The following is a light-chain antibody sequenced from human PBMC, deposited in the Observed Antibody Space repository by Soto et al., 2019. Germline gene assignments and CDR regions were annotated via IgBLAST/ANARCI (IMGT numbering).Light chain of an antibody. CDR3: QQYYSYPLT. J-gene: IGKJ4*01. CDR2: DAS. V-gene: IGKV3-20*01. Sequence: EIVLTQSPATLSLSPGERATLSCRASQSVTSGYLTWYQHKPGQAPRLLIYDASSRAPGIPARFSGSGSGTDFTLTISTLEPEDFAVYYCQQYYSYPLTFGGGTKVEIK. CDR1: QSVTSGY.